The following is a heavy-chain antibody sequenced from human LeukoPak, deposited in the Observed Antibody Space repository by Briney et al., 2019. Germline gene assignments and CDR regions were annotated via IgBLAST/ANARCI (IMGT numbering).Heavy chain of an antibody. J-gene: IGHJ6*03. D-gene: IGHD6-25*01. CDR3: ARDFAISSDWRHSDYMDV. CDR2: INPNNGNT. Sequence: GASVKVSCKASGSAFTAYIVHWVRQAPGQGLEWMGWINPNNGNTHYAQKFQGRVTMTRDSSINTAYMELSRLRSNETAVYYCARDFAISSDWRHSDYMDVWGKGTTVTVSS. CDR1: GSAFTAYI. V-gene: IGHV1-2*02.